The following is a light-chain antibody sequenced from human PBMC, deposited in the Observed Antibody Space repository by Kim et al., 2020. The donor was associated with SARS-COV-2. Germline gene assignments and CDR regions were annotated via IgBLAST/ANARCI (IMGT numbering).Light chain of an antibody. J-gene: IGLJ3*02. CDR1: TGTVNSDYY. Sequence: PGGTVSSTCASSTGTVNSDYYPNWFQQIPGQAPRALIYSTSNKYSWTPARFSGSLLGGKVALTLSGVRPEDEAEYYCLIYYRGTLVFGGGTQLTVL. CDR3: LIYYRGTLV. V-gene: IGLV7-43*01. CDR2: STS.